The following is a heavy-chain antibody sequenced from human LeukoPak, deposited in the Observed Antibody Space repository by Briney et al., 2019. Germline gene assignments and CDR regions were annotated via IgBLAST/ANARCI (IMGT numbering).Heavy chain of an antibody. CDR3: ARETPEYD. CDR2: ISSSSSTI. J-gene: IGHJ4*02. D-gene: IGHD6-6*01. V-gene: IGHV3-48*02. CDR1: GFTVSSNY. Sequence: PGGSPRLSCAASGFTVSSNYMSWVRQAPGKGLEWVSYISSSSSTIYYADSVKGRFTISRDNAKNSLYLQMNSLRDEDTAVYYCARETPEYDWGQGTLVTVSS.